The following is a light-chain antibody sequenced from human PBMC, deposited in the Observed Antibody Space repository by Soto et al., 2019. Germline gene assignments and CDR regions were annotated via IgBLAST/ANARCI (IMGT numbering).Light chain of an antibody. V-gene: IGKV4-1*01. J-gene: IGKJ1*01. Sequence: DIVMTQSPDSLAVSLGERATINCKSSQSVLYSSNNLNYLAWYQQKPGQPPKLLIYWASTRESGVPDRFSGSGSGTDFTLTISRLEPEDFAVYYCQQYGSSPRTFGQGTKVDIK. CDR2: WAS. CDR3: QQYGSSPRT. CDR1: QSVLYSSNNLNY.